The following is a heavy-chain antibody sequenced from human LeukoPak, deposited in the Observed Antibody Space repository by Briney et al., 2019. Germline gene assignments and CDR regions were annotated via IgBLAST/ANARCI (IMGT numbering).Heavy chain of an antibody. CDR1: GFTFSSYE. V-gene: IGHV3-48*03. D-gene: IGHD3-22*01. CDR2: ISSSGSTI. J-gene: IGHJ4*02. Sequence: GGSLRLSCAASGFTFSSYEMNWVRQAPGKGLEWVSYISSSGSTIYYADSVKGRFTISRDNAKNSLYLQMNSLRAEDTAVYYCAREYYDSSGYYFDCWGQGTLVTVSS. CDR3: AREYYDSSGYYFDC.